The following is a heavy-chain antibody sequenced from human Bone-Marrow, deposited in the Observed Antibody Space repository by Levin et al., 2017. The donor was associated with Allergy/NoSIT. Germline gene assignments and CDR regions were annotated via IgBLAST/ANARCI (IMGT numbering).Heavy chain of an antibody. V-gene: IGHV3-74*01. CDR3: ARERVTTSWYFDL. J-gene: IGHJ2*01. D-gene: IGHD4-17*01. CDR2: INRDGSST. CDR1: GFNFSSYW. Sequence: GGSLRLSCSASGFNFSSYWMHWVRQAPGKGLVWVSRINRDGSSTSYADSVKGRFTISRDNAKNTLYLQMNSLRAEDTSVYYCARERVTTSWYFDLWSRGTLVTVSS.